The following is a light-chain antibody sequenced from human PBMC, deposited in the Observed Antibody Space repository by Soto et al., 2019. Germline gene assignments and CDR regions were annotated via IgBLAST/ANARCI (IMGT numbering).Light chain of an antibody. V-gene: IGKV1-5*03. CDR2: KAS. CDR3: QQYNSYST. J-gene: IGKJ1*01. Sequence: DIQMTQSPSTLSASVGDRVTITCRASQSIGRWLAWYQQKPGKAPKLLIYKASSLESVVPSRISGSGSGTEFTLTISSLQPDDFATYYCQQYNSYSTFGQGTKVEIK. CDR1: QSIGRW.